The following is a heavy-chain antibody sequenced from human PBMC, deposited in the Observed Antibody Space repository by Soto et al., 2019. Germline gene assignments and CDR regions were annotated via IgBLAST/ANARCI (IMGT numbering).Heavy chain of an antibody. J-gene: IGHJ4*02. CDR1: GFTFSSYA. D-gene: IGHD3-3*01. Sequence: GGSLRLSCAASGFTFSSYAMSWVRQAPGKGLEWVSAISGSGGSTYYADSVKGRFTISRDNSKNTLYLQMNSLRAEDTAVYYCAKDERITIFGVDPWYFDYWGQGTLVTVSS. CDR3: AKDERITIFGVDPWYFDY. CDR2: ISGSGGST. V-gene: IGHV3-23*01.